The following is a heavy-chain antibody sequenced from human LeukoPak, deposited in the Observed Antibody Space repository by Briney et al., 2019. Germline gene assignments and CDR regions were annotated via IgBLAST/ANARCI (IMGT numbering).Heavy chain of an antibody. J-gene: IGHJ4*02. CDR2: IFYSGST. Sequence: SETLSLTCTVSGGSITSSSYYWGWIRQPPGKGLEWIGSIFYSGSTYYKSSLKSRVTISVDTSKNQFSLKLSSVTAADTAVYYCARGRRDGYMLLWEDYWGQGTLVTVSS. D-gene: IGHD5-24*01. CDR1: GGSITSSSYY. V-gene: IGHV4-39*07. CDR3: ARGRRDGYMLLWEDY.